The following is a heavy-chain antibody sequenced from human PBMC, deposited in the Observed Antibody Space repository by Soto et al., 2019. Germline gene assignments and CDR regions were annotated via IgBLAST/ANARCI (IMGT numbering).Heavy chain of an antibody. J-gene: IGHJ5*02. Sequence: EVQVVESGGGLVQPGGSLRLSCAASGFTFSSHWMTWVRQVPGKGLEWVANINQDGSDQYYVDSVKGRFTITRDNAKNSLCLHVNSLRVEDTAVYYCAMSMRHTLNPWGQGTLVTVSS. CDR2: INQDGSDQ. CDR3: AMSMRHTLNP. D-gene: IGHD2-8*01. V-gene: IGHV3-7*01. CDR1: GFTFSSHW.